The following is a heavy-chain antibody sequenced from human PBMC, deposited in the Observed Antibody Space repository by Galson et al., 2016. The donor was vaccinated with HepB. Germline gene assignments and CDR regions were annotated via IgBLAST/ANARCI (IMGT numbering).Heavy chain of an antibody. Sequence: SETLSLTCAVSGGSFSDDTWWTWVRQPPGKGLEWIGEIHHSGSTNYNPSLKSRVTISVDRSKHQFSLKLSSVTAADTALYYCARGGNWVFDDWGQGTLASVSS. D-gene: IGHD7-27*01. J-gene: IGHJ4*02. CDR2: IHHSGST. V-gene: IGHV4-4*02. CDR1: GGSFSDDTW. CDR3: ARGGNWVFDD.